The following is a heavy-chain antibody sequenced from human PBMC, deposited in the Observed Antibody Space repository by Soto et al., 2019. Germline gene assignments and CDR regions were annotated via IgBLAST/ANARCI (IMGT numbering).Heavy chain of an antibody. Sequence: GGSLRLSFAASGFTFSSYAMSWVRQAPGKGLEWVSAISGSGGRTYYADSVKGRFTISRDNSKNTPYLQMNSLRAEDTAVYYCAKGGSGSYYYYMDVWGKGTTVTVSS. V-gene: IGHV3-23*01. CDR1: GFTFSSYA. J-gene: IGHJ6*03. CDR3: AKGGSGSYYYYMDV. D-gene: IGHD3-10*01. CDR2: ISGSGGRT.